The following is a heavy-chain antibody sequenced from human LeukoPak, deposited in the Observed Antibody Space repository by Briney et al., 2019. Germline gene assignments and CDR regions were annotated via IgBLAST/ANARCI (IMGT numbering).Heavy chain of an antibody. CDR1: GGSISSNSYY. Sequence: SETLSLTCAVSGGSISSNSYYWGWIRQPPGKGLEWIGSIYYSGSTKYNPSLKSRVTISVDTSKNQFSLKMSSVTAADTAVYYCARNHGSGRGEWFDPWGQGTLVTVSS. CDR2: IYYSGST. CDR3: ARNHGSGRGEWFDP. V-gene: IGHV4-39*07. J-gene: IGHJ5*02. D-gene: IGHD3-10*01.